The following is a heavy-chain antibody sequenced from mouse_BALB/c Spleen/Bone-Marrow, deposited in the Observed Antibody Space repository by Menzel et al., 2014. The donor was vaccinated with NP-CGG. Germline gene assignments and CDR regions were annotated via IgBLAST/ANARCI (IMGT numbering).Heavy chain of an antibody. CDR3: ALYYDYDVGY. J-gene: IGHJ2*01. D-gene: IGHD2-4*01. CDR2: IDPANGNT. Sequence: EVKLQESGAELVKPGASVKLSCTASGFNIKDTYMHWVKQRPEQGLEWIGRIDPANGNTKYDPKFQGKATITANTSSNTAYLQLSSLTSEDTAVYYCALYYDYDVGYWGQGTTHTVSS. V-gene: IGHV14-3*02. CDR1: GFNIKDTY.